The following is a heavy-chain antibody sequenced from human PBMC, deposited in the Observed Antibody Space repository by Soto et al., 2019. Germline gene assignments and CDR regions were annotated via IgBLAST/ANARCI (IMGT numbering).Heavy chain of an antibody. D-gene: IGHD2-2*01. CDR3: ERGDQRNRDVPTQFHH. V-gene: IGHV4-31*03. J-gene: IGHJ4*02. CDR1: GDSMTGGGYY. Sequence: PSETLSLTCTVSGDSMTGGGYYWTWIRQLPGKGLQWVGSIYFSGDTYYNPSLRGRVRISAETSRNHFSLMLTSVTAAETAVYFCERGDQRNRDVPTQFHHWGRGTLVTVSS. CDR2: IYFSGDT.